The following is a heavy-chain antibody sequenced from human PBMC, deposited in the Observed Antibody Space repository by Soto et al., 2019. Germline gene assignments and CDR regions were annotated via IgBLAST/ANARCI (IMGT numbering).Heavy chain of an antibody. CDR3: ARASDMYYYYYMDV. Sequence: ASVKVSCKASGYTFTSYGISLVRQAPGQGLEWMGWISAYNGNTNYAQKLQGRVTMTTDTSTSTAYMELRSLRSDDTAVYYCARASDMYYYYYMDVWGKGTTVTVSS. D-gene: IGHD2-15*01. CDR1: GYTFTSYG. V-gene: IGHV1-18*01. J-gene: IGHJ6*03. CDR2: ISAYNGNT.